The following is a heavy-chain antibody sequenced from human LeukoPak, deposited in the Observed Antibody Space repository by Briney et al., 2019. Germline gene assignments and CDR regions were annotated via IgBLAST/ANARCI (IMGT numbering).Heavy chain of an antibody. D-gene: IGHD6-19*01. CDR2: INPNSGGT. CDR3: ARRPSSGWYYFDY. CDR1: GYTFTGYY. Sequence: ASVKVSCKASGYTFTGYYMHWVRQAPGQGLEWMGWINPNSGGTNYAQKFRGRVTMTRDTSISTAYMELSRLRSDDTAVYYCARRPSSGWYYFDYWGQGTLVTVSS. V-gene: IGHV1-2*02. J-gene: IGHJ4*02.